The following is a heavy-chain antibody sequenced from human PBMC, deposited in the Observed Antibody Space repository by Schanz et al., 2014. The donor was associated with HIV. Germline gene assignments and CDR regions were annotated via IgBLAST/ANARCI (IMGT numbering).Heavy chain of an antibody. Sequence: QVQLVESGGGLVQPGGSLRLSCAASGFTFSSYGMYWVRQAPGKGLEWVAVISHDGSKKYYADSVRGRITISRDNSKNTLYLQMNSLRADDTAVYYCAKGWRGYSISSLVDYWGQGSLVTVSS. D-gene: IGHD6-6*01. CDR3: AKGWRGYSISSLVDY. J-gene: IGHJ4*02. CDR2: ISHDGSKK. CDR1: GFTFSSYG. V-gene: IGHV3-30*18.